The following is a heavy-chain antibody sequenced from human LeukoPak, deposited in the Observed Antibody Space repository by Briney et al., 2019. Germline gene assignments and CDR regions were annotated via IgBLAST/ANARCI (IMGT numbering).Heavy chain of an antibody. CDR2: IYYSGST. D-gene: IGHD3-16*01. CDR3: ARRMITFGGNDY. CDR1: GGSISSYY. Sequence: SETLSLTCTVSGGSISSYYWSWIRQPPGKGLEWIGSIYYSGSTYYNPSLKSRVTISVDTSKNQFSLKLSSVTAADTAVYYCARRMITFGGNDYWGQGTLVTVSS. V-gene: IGHV4-39*01. J-gene: IGHJ4*02.